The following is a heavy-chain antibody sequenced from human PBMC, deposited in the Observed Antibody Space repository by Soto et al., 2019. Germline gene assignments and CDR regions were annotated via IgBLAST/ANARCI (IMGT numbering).Heavy chain of an antibody. CDR3: AKDLRDPAFYDYIWGSYHCPRAFDP. J-gene: IGHJ5*02. CDR1: GFTFSSYA. D-gene: IGHD3-16*02. CDR2: ISGSGGST. Sequence: GGSLRLSCAASGFTFSSYAMSWVRQAPGKGLEWVSAISGSGGSTYYADSVKGRFTISRDNSKNTLYLQMNSLRAEDTAVYYCAKDLRDPAFYDYIWGSYHCPRAFDPWGQGTLVTVSS. V-gene: IGHV3-23*01.